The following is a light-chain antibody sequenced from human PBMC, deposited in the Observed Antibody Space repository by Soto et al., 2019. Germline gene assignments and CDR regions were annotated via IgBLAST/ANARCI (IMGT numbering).Light chain of an antibody. CDR2: AAS. J-gene: IGKJ1*01. Sequence: DIQMTQSPSSLSASVGDRGTITCEASQDISNYLNWYQQKPGKAPKLLIYAASTLQSGVPSRFSGSGSGTDFTLTISCLQSEDFATYYCQQYYSYPRTFGQGTKVDI. V-gene: IGKV1-16*01. CDR1: QDISNY. CDR3: QQYYSYPRT.